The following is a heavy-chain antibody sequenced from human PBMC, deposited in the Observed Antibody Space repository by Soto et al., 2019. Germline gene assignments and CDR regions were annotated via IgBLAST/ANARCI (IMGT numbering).Heavy chain of an antibody. CDR3: AKENGVTMVRGVIIRNYGMDV. J-gene: IGHJ6*02. D-gene: IGHD3-10*01. CDR2: ISGSGGST. CDR1: GFTFSSYA. V-gene: IGHV3-23*01. Sequence: GGSLRLSCAASGFTFSSYAMSWVRQAPGKGLEWVSAISGSGGSTYYADSVKGRFTISRDNSKNTLYLQMNSLRAEDTAVYYCAKENGVTMVRGVIIRNYGMDVWGQGTTVTVSS.